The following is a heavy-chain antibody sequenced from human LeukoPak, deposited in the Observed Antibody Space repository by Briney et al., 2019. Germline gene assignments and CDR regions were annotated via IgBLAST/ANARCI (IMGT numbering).Heavy chain of an antibody. CDR3: ARGLYDY. CDR2: INHSGST. J-gene: IGHJ4*02. V-gene: IGHV4-34*01. CDR1: GGSFSGYY. Sequence: PSGTLSLTCAVYGGSFSGYYWSWIRQPPGKGLEWIGEINHSGSTNYNPSLKSRVTISVDTSKNQFSLKLSSVTAADTAVYYCARGLYDYWGQGTLVTVSS.